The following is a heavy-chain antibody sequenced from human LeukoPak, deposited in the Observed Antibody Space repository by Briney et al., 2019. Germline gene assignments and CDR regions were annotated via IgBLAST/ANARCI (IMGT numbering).Heavy chain of an antibody. CDR3: ASLRGAGYSSGLDY. CDR2: INPNSGGT. D-gene: IGHD6-19*01. V-gene: IGHV1-2*02. CDR1: GGTFSSYA. J-gene: IGHJ4*02. Sequence: ASVKVSCKASGGTFSSYAISWVRQAPGQGLEWMGWINPNSGGTNYAQKFQGRVTMTRDTSISTAYMELSRLRSDDTAVYYCASLRGAGYSSGLDYWGQGTLVTVSS.